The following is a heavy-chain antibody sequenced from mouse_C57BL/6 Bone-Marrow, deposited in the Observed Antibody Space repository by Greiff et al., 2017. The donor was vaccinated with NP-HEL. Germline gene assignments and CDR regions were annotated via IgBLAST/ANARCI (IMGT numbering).Heavy chain of an antibody. D-gene: IGHD3-1*01. CDR1: GFCFNTYA. V-gene: IGHV10-1*01. CDR3: VRQGSSYAMDY. CDR2: IRSKSNNYAT. Sequence: EVHLVESGGGLVQPKGSLKLSCAASGFCFNTYAMNWVRQAPGKGLEWVARIRSKSNNYATYYADSVKDRFTISRDDSESMLYLQMNNLKTEDTAMYYCVRQGSSYAMDYWGQGTSVTVSS. J-gene: IGHJ4*01.